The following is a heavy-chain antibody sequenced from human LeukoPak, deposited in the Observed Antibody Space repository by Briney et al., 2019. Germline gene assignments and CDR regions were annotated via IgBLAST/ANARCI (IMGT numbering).Heavy chain of an antibody. CDR2: IYSGGGT. V-gene: IGHV3-53*01. CDR3: AREGTGYSRAFDI. D-gene: IGHD2-15*01. J-gene: IGHJ3*02. CDR1: GFTVGSNY. Sequence: GGSLRLSCAASGFTVGSNYMNWVRQAPGKGLEWVSVIYSGGGTYYADSVKGRFTISRDNSKNTLYLQMNSLRAEDTAMYYCAREGTGYSRAFDIWGQGTMVTVSS.